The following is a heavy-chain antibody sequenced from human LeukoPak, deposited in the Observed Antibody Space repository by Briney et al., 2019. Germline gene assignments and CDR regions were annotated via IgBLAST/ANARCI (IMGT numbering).Heavy chain of an antibody. CDR2: IKQGGSEK. CDR1: GFTLSDYW. J-gene: IGHJ4*02. V-gene: IGHV3-7*01. CDR3: ARGGRSRLGY. D-gene: IGHD3-16*02. Sequence: GGSLRLSCAASGFTLSDYWMSWVRQAPGKGLEWVANIKQGGSEKYYVDSVKGRFTISRDNAKNSLYLQMNSLRVEDTAVYYCARGGRSRLGYWGQGTLVTVSS.